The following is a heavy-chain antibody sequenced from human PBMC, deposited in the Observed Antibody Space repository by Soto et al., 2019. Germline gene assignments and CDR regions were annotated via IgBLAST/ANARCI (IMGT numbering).Heavy chain of an antibody. D-gene: IGHD3-10*01. J-gene: IGHJ4*02. V-gene: IGHV1-69*18. CDR3: ARDGGFGELKY. CDR2: IIPVFGTT. Sequence: QVQLVQSGAELTKPGSSVKVSCKASGDTFSGYPINWVRQAPGEGLEWMGRIIPVFGTTNDAQRFEGRVTFTADESTNTAYMELRGLLSEDTAVYYCARDGGFGELKYWGPGTLVTVSS. CDR1: GDTFSGYP.